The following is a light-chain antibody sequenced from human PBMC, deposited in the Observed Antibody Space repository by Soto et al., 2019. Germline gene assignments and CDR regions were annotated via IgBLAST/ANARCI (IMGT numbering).Light chain of an antibody. CDR1: RSDVGRYNY. V-gene: IGLV2-8*01. Sequence: QAVVTQAPSASGSPGQSVTISCTGTRSDVGRYNYVSWYQLHPGKVPKLLIYEVTKRPSGIPDRFSGSKSGNTASLTVSGLQAEDEADYYCSSFVGSNIFVFGSETKVTVL. CDR3: SSFVGSNIFV. J-gene: IGLJ1*01. CDR2: EVT.